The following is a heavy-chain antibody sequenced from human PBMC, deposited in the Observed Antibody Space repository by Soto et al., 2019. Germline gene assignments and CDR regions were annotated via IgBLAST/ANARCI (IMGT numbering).Heavy chain of an antibody. D-gene: IGHD3-22*01. CDR1: GYTFSDYY. V-gene: IGHV1-2*02. CDR2: ISPKSGGA. J-gene: IGHJ4*02. CDR3: ARGGTFAYDTSGYSVY. Sequence: ASVKVSCKAGGYTFSDYYIQWVRQAPGQGLEYMGWISPKSGGAAYAQKFRGRVTMTRDTSISTAYMELSRLRSDDTAVYYCARGGTFAYDTSGYSVYWGQGTLVTVSS.